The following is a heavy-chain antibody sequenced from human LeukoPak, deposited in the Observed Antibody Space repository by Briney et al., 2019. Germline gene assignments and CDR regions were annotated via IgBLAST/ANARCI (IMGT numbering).Heavy chain of an antibody. Sequence: SETLSLTCTVSGGSISSSSYYWGWIRQPPGKGLEWIGSIYYSGSTYYNPSLKSRVTISVDTSKNQFSLKLSSVTAADTAVYYCARDPRAMVRGVRGAFDIWGQGTMVTVSS. D-gene: IGHD3-10*01. J-gene: IGHJ3*02. V-gene: IGHV4-39*07. CDR3: ARDPRAMVRGVRGAFDI. CDR1: GGSISSSSYY. CDR2: IYYSGST.